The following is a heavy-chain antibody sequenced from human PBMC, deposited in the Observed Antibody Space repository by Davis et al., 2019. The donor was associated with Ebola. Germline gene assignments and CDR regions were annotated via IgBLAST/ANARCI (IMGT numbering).Heavy chain of an antibody. CDR1: GYTFTSYA. CDR2: INAGNGNT. Sequence: ASVKVSCKASGYTFTSYAMHWVRQAPGQRLEWMGWINAGNGNTKYSQKFQGRVTITRDTSASTAYMELSSLRSEDTAVYYCARGGAGDTYYYMDVWGKGTTVTVSS. V-gene: IGHV1-3*01. D-gene: IGHD1-26*01. J-gene: IGHJ6*03. CDR3: ARGGAGDTYYYMDV.